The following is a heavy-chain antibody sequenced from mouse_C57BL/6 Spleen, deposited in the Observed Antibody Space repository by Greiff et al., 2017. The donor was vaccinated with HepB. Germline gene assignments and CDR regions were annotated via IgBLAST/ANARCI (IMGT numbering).Heavy chain of an antibody. D-gene: IGHD1-1*01. CDR2: IYPGSGST. V-gene: IGHV1-55*01. CDR1: GYTFTSYW. Sequence: VQLQQPGAELVKPGASVKMSCKASGYTFTSYWITWVKQRPGQGLEWIGDIYPGSGSTNYNEKFKSKATLTVDTSSSTAYMQLSSLTSEDSAVYYCARGDITTVVAPDYWGQGTTLTVSS. J-gene: IGHJ2*01. CDR3: ARGDITTVVAPDY.